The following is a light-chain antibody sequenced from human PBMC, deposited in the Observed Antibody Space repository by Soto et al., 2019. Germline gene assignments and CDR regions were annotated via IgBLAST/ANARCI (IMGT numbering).Light chain of an antibody. CDR2: EGS. J-gene: IGLJ3*02. CDR1: SSDVGSYNL. Sequence: QSVLTQPASVSGSPGQSITISCTGTSSDVGSYNLVSWYQQHPGKAPKLMIYEGSKRPSGVSNRFPGSKSGNTASLTISGLQADDEADYYCCSYAGSSTVVVFGGGTQLTVL. V-gene: IGLV2-23*03. CDR3: CSYAGSSTVVV.